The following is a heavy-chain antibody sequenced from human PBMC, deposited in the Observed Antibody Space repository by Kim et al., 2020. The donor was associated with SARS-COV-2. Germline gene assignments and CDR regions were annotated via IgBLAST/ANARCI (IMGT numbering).Heavy chain of an antibody. V-gene: IGHV3-15*01. Sequence: GGSLRLSCATSGITFTNCWMTWVRQAPGKGLEWVGLIRSKTDGGPTNYAATVEGRFFISRHDSKDKIYLQMTSLKTEDTGIYYCTTSTRVYCRDWGQGTLVTVSS. CDR1: GITFTNCW. CDR3: TTSTRVYCRD. J-gene: IGHJ4*02. CDR2: IRSKTDGGPT. D-gene: IGHD2-2*01.